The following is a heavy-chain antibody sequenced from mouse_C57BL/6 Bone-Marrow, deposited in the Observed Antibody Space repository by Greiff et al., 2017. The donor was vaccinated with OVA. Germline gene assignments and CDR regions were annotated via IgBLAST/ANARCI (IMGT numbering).Heavy chain of an antibody. CDR1: GYSFTDYN. J-gene: IGHJ1*03. Sequence: VQLQQSGPELVKPGASVKISCKASGYSFTDYNMNWVKQSNGKSLEWIGVINPNYGTTSYNQKFKGKATLTADKSSSTAYMQLSSLTSEDSAVYCCARSGAVPRYFDVWGTGTTVTVSS. CDR2: INPNYGTT. D-gene: IGHD1-1*01. V-gene: IGHV1-39*01. CDR3: ARSGAVPRYFDV.